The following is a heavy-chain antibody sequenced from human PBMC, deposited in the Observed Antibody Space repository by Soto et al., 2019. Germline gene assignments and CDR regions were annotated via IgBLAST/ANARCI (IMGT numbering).Heavy chain of an antibody. CDR3: ARTYIYGSGSYTPKRYYYYMDV. J-gene: IGHJ6*03. V-gene: IGHV4-34*01. CDR2: INHSGST. Sequence: QVQLQQWGAGLLKPSETLSLTCAVYGGSFSGYYWSWIRQPPGKGLEWIGEINHSGSTNYNPSLKSRVTISVETSKNQFSLKLSSVTAADTAVYYCARTYIYGSGSYTPKRYYYYMDVWGKGTTVTVSS. CDR1: GGSFSGYY. D-gene: IGHD3-10*01.